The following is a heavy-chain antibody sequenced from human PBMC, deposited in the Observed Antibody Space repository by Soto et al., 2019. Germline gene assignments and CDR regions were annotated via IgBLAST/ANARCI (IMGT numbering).Heavy chain of an antibody. J-gene: IGHJ5*02. CDR2: MNPNSGET. CDR3: ARIAMPARPRWYNWFDP. Sequence: QEQLVQSAAEVKKPGASVKVSCMTSGYTFNDYEINWVRRATGQGLEWIGWMNPNSGETGYAQRFQGRVTMTTSSSLNTAYLELSSLTSDDTAVYYCARIAMPARPRWYNWFDPWGQGTLVTVSS. CDR1: GYTFNDYE. V-gene: IGHV1-8*02. D-gene: IGHD2-2*01.